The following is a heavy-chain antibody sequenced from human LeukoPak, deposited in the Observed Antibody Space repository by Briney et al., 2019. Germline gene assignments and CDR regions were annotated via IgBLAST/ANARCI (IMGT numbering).Heavy chain of an antibody. CDR2: ISSSGMTK. V-gene: IGHV3-48*03. CDR1: GFPFSSYE. Sequence: GGSLRLSCAASGFPFSSYEMNWVRQAPGKGLEWVSYISSSGMTKYYAVSVKGRFTMSRDNAKNSLYLQLNSLRAEDTAVYYCARDGRSRGLSHVNFDYWGQGILVPVSS. CDR3: ARDGRSRGLSHVNFDY. J-gene: IGHJ4*02. D-gene: IGHD3-16*02.